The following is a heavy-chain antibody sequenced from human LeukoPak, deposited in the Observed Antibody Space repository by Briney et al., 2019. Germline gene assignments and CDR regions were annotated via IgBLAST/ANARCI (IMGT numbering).Heavy chain of an antibody. J-gene: IGHJ4*02. Sequence: SEPLSLTCTVSGGSINSFYWGWLRQPPGKGLEWLGYVHYSGDTNYNPSLKSRATISVDTSKHQFSLNLNSVTAADTAVYYCARHRHGNNFSYDYWGQGTLVTVCS. CDR2: VHYSGDT. V-gene: IGHV4-59*08. D-gene: IGHD5-18*01. CDR1: GGSINSFY. CDR3: ARHRHGNNFSYDY.